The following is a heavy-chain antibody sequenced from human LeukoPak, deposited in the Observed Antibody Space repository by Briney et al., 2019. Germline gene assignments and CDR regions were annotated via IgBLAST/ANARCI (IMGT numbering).Heavy chain of an antibody. Sequence: GGSLRLSCAASGFTFSSYEMNWVRQAPGKGLEWVSYISSSSSTIYYADSVKGRFTISRDNAKNSLYLQMNSLRAEDTAVYYCARDSGYYSPYFDYWGQGTLVTVSS. D-gene: IGHD3-22*01. V-gene: IGHV3-48*01. CDR1: GFTFSSYE. J-gene: IGHJ4*02. CDR3: ARDSGYYSPYFDY. CDR2: ISSSSSTI.